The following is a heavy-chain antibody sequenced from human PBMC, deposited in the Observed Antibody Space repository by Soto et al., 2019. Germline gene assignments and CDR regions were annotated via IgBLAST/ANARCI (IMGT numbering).Heavy chain of an antibody. CDR3: ARGNTYVAGNYAKIAT. Sequence: QVQLVQSGSEVMKPGASVRVSCKTSGYTFSSYYLHWVRQAPGQGLEWMGISNPRGGSTSYAQKFQGNVTMTRDTSTRTVDMELSSLRYEDTAVYYWARGNTYVAGNYAKIATWGQGTLVTVSS. CDR2: SNPRGGST. D-gene: IGHD3-10*01. J-gene: IGHJ5*02. V-gene: IGHV1-46*01. CDR1: GYTFSSYY.